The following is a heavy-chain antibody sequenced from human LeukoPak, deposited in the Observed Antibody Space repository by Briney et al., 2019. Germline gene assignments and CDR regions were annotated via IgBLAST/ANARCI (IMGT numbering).Heavy chain of an antibody. J-gene: IGHJ6*04. CDR2: IWYDGSNK. CDR3: ARETYSRGWSPRFYYYYGMDV. V-gene: IGHV3-33*01. Sequence: GRSLRLSCAASGFTFSSYGMHWVRQAPGKGLEWVAVIWYDGSNKYHADSVKGRFTISRDNSKNTLYLQMNSLRAEDTAVYYCARETYSRGWSPRFYYYYGMDVWGKGTTVTVSS. D-gene: IGHD6-19*01. CDR1: GFTFSSYG.